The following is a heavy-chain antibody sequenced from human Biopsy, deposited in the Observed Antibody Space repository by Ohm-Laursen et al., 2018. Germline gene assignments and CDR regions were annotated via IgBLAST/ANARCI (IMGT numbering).Heavy chain of an antibody. V-gene: IGHV4-59*08. CDR1: GGSISSYY. J-gene: IGHJ2*01. CDR2: IHYTGST. CDR3: ARHAPSYSGSYWRYFDL. Sequence: SETLSLTCTVSGGSISSYYWSWIRQPPGKGLEWIGYIHYTGSTNCNPSLKSRVTISVDTSMNHLSLRLTFVTAADTAVYYCARHAPSYSGSYWRYFDLWGRGTLVTVSS. D-gene: IGHD1-26*01.